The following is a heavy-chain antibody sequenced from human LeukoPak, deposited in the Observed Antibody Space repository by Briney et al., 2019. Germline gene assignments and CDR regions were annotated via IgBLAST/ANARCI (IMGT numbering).Heavy chain of an antibody. J-gene: IGHJ5*02. CDR2: ISWNSGSI. V-gene: IGHV3-9*01. CDR1: RFTFDDYA. D-gene: IGHD6-25*01. CDR3: AKAAKRLANWFDP. Sequence: GGSLRLSCAASRFTFDDYAMHWVRQAPGKGLEWVSGISWNSGSIGYADSVKGRFTISRDNSKNTLYLQMNSLRAEDTAVYYCAKAAKRLANWFDPWGQGTLVTVSS.